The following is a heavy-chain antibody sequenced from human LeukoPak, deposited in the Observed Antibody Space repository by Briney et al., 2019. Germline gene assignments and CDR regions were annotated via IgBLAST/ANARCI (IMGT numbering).Heavy chain of an antibody. CDR1: GGSINSYY. Sequence: PSETLSLTCTVSGGSINSYYWSWIRQPPGKGLEWIGYIYYSGSTNYNPSLKSRVTISVDTSKNQFSLKLSSVTAADTAVYYCASINYDILTGYPGFFDYWGQGTLVTVSS. J-gene: IGHJ4*02. CDR2: IYYSGST. CDR3: ASINYDILTGYPGFFDY. V-gene: IGHV4-59*01. D-gene: IGHD3-9*01.